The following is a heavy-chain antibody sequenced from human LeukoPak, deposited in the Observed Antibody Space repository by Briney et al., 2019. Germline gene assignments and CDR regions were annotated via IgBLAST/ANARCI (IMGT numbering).Heavy chain of an antibody. CDR2: NSGGGDNP. CDR3: ARASYCSNGVCYLVEY. J-gene: IGHJ4*02. Sequence: GGSLRLSCAASGFTLSRYAMSWVRQAPGKALECVSSNSGGGDNPYYADSVKGRFTISRDNSKNTLYVQMNSLRAEDKAVYYCARASYCSNGVCYLVEYWGQGTLVTVSS. D-gene: IGHD2-8*01. V-gene: IGHV3-23*01. CDR1: GFTLSRYA.